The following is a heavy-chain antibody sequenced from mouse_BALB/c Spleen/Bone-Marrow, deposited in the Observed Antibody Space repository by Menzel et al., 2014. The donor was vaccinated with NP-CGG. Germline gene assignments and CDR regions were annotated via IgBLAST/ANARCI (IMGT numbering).Heavy chain of an antibody. J-gene: IGHJ3*01. CDR1: GYFFTNYW. Sequence: VQLQQSVAELVRPGASVKLSCKASGYFFTNYWMNWVKQRPGQGLEWIGMIHPSDSETRLNQKFKDKATLTVDKSSSTAYMQLSGPTSEDSAVYYCARFGNYEEFAYGGQGTLVTVSA. V-gene: IGHV1-74*01. D-gene: IGHD2-1*01. CDR3: ARFGNYEEFAY. CDR2: IHPSDSET.